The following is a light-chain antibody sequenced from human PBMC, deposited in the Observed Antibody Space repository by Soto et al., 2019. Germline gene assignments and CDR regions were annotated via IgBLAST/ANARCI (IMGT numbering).Light chain of an antibody. J-gene: IGLJ1*01. Sequence: QSVLTQPASVSRSPGQSITISCTGTSSDVGGYNYVSWYQQHPGKAPKLMIYDVSNRPSGVSNRFSGSKSGNTASLTISGLQAEDEADYYCSSYTSSSTLVFATGTKVTVL. CDR2: DVS. CDR1: SSDVGGYNY. CDR3: SSYTSSSTLV. V-gene: IGLV2-14*01.